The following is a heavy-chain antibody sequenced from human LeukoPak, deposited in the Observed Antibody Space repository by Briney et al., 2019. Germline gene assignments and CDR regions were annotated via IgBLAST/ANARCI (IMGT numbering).Heavy chain of an antibody. CDR2: MNPNSGDT. CDR3: ARGGFGSGSHFDY. D-gene: IGHD3-10*01. Sequence: ASVKVSCTASGYTFTSYDINWVRQATGQGLEWMGWMNPNSGDTGYVQKFQGRVTMTRSTSISTVYMELSSLRAEDTAIYYCARGGFGSGSHFDYWGQGTLVTVPS. V-gene: IGHV1-8*01. CDR1: GYTFTSYD. J-gene: IGHJ4*02.